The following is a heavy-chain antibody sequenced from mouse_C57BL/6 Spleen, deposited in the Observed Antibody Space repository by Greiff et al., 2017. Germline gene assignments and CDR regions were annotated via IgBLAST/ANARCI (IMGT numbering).Heavy chain of an antibody. J-gene: IGHJ4*01. CDR1: GFTFSNYW. CDR3: AGYNNYFYDAMDY. D-gene: IGHD2-5*01. CDR2: IRLKSDNYAT. Sequence: EVQVVESGGGFVQPGGSMKLSCVASGFTFSNYWMNWVRQSPEQGLEWVAQIRLKSDNYATHYAVSVKGRFTISRDDSKSSVYLQMNNLRAEDTGIYYCAGYNNYFYDAMDYWGQGTSVTVSS. V-gene: IGHV6-3*01.